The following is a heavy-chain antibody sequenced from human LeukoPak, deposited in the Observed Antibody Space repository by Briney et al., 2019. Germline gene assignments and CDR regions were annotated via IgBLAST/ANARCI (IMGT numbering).Heavy chain of an antibody. V-gene: IGHV1-3*01. D-gene: IGHD3-10*01. J-gene: IGHJ6*04. Sequence: ASVKVSGKASGYTFTSYAMHWVRQAPGQRLEWMGWINAGNGNTKYSQKFQGRVTITRDTSASTAYMELSSLRSEDTAVYYCARSYYGSGSHWGMDVWGKGTTVTVSS. CDR2: INAGNGNT. CDR3: ARSYYGSGSHWGMDV. CDR1: GYTFTSYA.